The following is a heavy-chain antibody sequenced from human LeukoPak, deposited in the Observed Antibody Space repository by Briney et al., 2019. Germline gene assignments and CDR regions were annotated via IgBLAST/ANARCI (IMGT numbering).Heavy chain of an antibody. CDR1: GGTFSSYA. Sequence: GASVKVSCKASGGTFSSYAISWVRQAPGQGLEWMGRIIPIFGTANYAQKFQGRVTITTDESTSTAYMELSSRRSEDTAVYYCARESVPPYCGGDCCLDYWGQGTLVTVSS. D-gene: IGHD2-21*02. CDR3: ARESVPPYCGGDCCLDY. V-gene: IGHV1-69*05. J-gene: IGHJ4*02. CDR2: IIPIFGTA.